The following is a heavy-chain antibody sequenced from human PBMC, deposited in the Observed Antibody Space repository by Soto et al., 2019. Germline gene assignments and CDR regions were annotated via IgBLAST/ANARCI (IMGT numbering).Heavy chain of an antibody. CDR1: GGTFSSYA. CDR3: AGRPSDGYNVDY. CDR2: IIPIFGTA. D-gene: IGHD2-21*01. Sequence: GASVKVSCKASGGTFSSYAISWVRQAPGQGLEWMGGIIPIFGTANYAQKFQGRVTITADKSTSTAYMELSSPRSEDTAVYYCAGRPSDGYNVDYWGQGTLVTVSS. J-gene: IGHJ4*02. V-gene: IGHV1-69*06.